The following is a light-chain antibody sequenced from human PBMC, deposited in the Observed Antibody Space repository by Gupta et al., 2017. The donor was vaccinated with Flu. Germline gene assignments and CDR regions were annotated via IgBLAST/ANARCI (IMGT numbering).Light chain of an antibody. CDR2: DIF. V-gene: IGKV3-20*01. CDR1: QTIAKDD. Sequence: EIVLTQSPGTLSLSPGERATLSCRVSQTIAKDDLSWYQQKPGQAPRLLIYDIFNRATGIPERFSGSGSGTDFTLTIDRREPEDFAMYYCQQHGGSPLFTFGPGTKVEIK. CDR3: QQHGGSPLFT. J-gene: IGKJ3*01.